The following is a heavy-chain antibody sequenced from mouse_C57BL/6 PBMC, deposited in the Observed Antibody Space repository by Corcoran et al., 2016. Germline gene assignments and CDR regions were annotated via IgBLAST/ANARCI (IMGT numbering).Heavy chain of an antibody. CDR2: INPNNGGT. Sequence: EVQLQQSGPELVKPGASVKISCKASGYTFTDYYMNWVKQSHGKSLEWIGDINPNNGGTSYNQKFKGKATLTVDKSSSTAYMELRSLTSEDSAVYYCARRGGYYVFAYWGQGTLVTVSA. J-gene: IGHJ3*01. V-gene: IGHV1-26*01. CDR3: ARRGGYYVFAY. CDR1: GYTFTDYY. D-gene: IGHD2-3*01.